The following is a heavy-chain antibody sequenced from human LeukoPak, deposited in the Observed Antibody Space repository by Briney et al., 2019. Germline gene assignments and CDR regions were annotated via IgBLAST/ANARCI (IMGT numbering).Heavy chain of an antibody. J-gene: IGHJ4*02. V-gene: IGHV6-1*01. Sequence: SQTFSLTFAISGDSVSSNIAAWNWIRQSPSRGLEWLGRTYYRSKCYNDYAVSVRSPITIDPDTSKNQFYLQLNSVTPEDTAVYYCAKDCGTGPFACSHWGQGTLVTVSS. CDR3: AKDCGTGPFACSH. D-gene: IGHD2-15*01. CDR2: TYYRSKCYN. CDR1: GDSVSSNIAA.